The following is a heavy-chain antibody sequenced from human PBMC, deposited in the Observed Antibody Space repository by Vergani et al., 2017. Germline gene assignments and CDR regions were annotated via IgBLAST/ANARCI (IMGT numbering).Heavy chain of an antibody. CDR1: GFSFGNYP. D-gene: IGHD2-15*01. CDR3: ARGGKGIIMVVPSTHL. V-gene: IGHV3-30-3*01. J-gene: IGHJ4*02. CDR2: ISYDGTEK. Sequence: QVKLEESGGGVVQPGRSLRLSCAASGFSFGNYPMHWVRQAPGKGLEWVGVISYDGTEKKYADSVSGRFTISRDNSKKMMSLQMNSLRVEDTAVYYCARGGKGIIMVVPSTHLWGQGTQVSVS.